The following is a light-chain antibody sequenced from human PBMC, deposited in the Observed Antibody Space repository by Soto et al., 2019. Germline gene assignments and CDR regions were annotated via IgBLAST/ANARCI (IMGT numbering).Light chain of an antibody. CDR3: QQYAASPLT. J-gene: IGKJ4*01. V-gene: IGKV3-20*01. CDR2: RAS. Sequence: PGERVTLSCRASQSVSSNYLACYQQKSGQAPRLLIYRASTRATGIPDRFSGSGSGTDFSLIISRLEPEDSAVYYCQQYAASPLTFGGGTKLEIK. CDR1: QSVSSNY.